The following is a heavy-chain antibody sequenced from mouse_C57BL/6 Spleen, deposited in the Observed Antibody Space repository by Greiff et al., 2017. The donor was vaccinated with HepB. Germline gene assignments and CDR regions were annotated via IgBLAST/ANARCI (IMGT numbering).Heavy chain of an antibody. V-gene: IGHV1-9*01. CDR1: GYTFTGYW. J-gene: IGHJ2*01. CDR2: IVPGSGST. D-gene: IGHD3-3*01. Sequence: LVESGAELLKPGASVKLSCKATGYTFTGYWIEWVKRRPGHGLEWIGEIVPGSGSTNDNEKFKGKATFTADTSSNTAYMQLSSLTTEDSAIYYCARRDSDWGQGTTLTVSS. CDR3: ARRDSD.